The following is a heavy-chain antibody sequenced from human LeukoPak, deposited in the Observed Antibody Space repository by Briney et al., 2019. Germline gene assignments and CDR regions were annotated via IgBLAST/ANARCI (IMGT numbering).Heavy chain of an antibody. CDR3: AKVQLRWSRYDAFDI. V-gene: IGHV3-9*01. CDR1: GFTFDDYA. J-gene: IGHJ3*02. Sequence: GRSLRLSCAASGFTFDDYAMHWVRQAPGEGLGWVSGISWNSGSIGYAVSVKGRFTISRDNAKNSLYLQMNSLRAEDTALYYCAKVQLRWSRYDAFDIWGQGTMVTVSS. CDR2: ISWNSGSI. D-gene: IGHD4-23*01.